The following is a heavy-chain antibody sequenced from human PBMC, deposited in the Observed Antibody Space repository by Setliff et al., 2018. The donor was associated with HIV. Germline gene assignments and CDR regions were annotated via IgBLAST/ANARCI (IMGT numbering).Heavy chain of an antibody. Sequence: SETLSLTCAVYGGSLSGYYWSWIRQPPGKGLEWFGEINHSGSTNYNPSLKSRVSISLDTSKNQFTLRLSSVTAADTAVYYCARYTGWTEYADRFDYWGQGILVTVSS. CDR2: INHSGST. CDR1: GGSLSGYY. D-gene: IGHD2-8*02. J-gene: IGHJ4*02. CDR3: ARYTGWTEYADRFDY. V-gene: IGHV4-34*01.